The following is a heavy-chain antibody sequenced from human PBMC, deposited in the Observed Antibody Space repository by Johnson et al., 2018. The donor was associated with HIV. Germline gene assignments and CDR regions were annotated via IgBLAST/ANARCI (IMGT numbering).Heavy chain of an antibody. CDR3: ARERARQERGLDGAFDI. CDR2: VSYDGSKK. V-gene: IGHV3-30*03. CDR1: GFTFSSYG. D-gene: IGHD1-26*01. Sequence: QVQLVESGGGVVQPGRSLRLSCAASGFTFSSYGMHWVRQAPGKGLEWVAIVSYDGSKKYYPDSVKGRFTISRDNSKNTLSLQMHSLRAEDTAVDYCARERARQERGLDGAFDIWGQGTMVTVSS. J-gene: IGHJ3*02.